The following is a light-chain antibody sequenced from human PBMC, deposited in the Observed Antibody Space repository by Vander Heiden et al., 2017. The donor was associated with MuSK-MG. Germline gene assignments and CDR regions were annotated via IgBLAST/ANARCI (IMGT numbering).Light chain of an antibody. CDR1: QDISNY. Sequence: DIQMTQSPSSLSASVGDRVTITCQASQDISNYLNWYQQKPGKAPKLLIYDVSKWGTGVPSRFSGSGFGTDFTFTSSSLQPEDVATYYWQQDDNLYTFGQGTKLEIK. CDR3: QQDDNLYT. V-gene: IGKV1-33*01. J-gene: IGKJ2*01. CDR2: DVS.